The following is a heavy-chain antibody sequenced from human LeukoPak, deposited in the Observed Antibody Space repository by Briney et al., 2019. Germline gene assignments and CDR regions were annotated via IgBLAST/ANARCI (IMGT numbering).Heavy chain of an antibody. CDR2: ILPHSGDT. D-gene: IGHD2-2*01. Sequence: APVKVSCKASGYSFSVYYIQWLRQVPGEGLEWVGWILPHSGDTYYAQKFRGRVTMTTDTSINTAYMELSRLKSDDTGIYFCARPPRDLVSAAPFDYWGQGTLVAVSS. J-gene: IGHJ4*02. CDR1: GYSFSVYY. V-gene: IGHV1-2*02. CDR3: ARPPRDLVSAAPFDY.